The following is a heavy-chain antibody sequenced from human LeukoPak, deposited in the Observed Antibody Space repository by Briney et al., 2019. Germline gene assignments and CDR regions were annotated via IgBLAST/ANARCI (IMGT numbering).Heavy chain of an antibody. CDR2: ISYDGSNK. J-gene: IGHJ5*02. Sequence: GRSLRHSCAASGFTFSSYGMHWVRQAPGKGLEWVAVISYDGSNKYYADSVKGRFTISRDNSKNTLYLQMNSPRAEDTAVYYCAKAPYGGNPYSWFDPWGQGTLVTVSS. CDR1: GFTFSSYG. D-gene: IGHD4-23*01. CDR3: AKAPYGGNPYSWFDP. V-gene: IGHV3-30*18.